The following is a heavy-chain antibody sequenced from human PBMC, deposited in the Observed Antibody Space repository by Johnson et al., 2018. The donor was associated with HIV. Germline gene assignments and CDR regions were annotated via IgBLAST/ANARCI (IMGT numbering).Heavy chain of an antibody. V-gene: IGHV3-11*04. Sequence: QVQLVESGGGLVKPGGSLRLSCAASGFTFSDYYMSWIRQAPGKGLEWVSYIRSGGSTIYYADSVKGRFTISRDNAKNSLYLQMNSLRAEDTAVYYCAGVQWLILDAFDIWGQGTMVTVSS. CDR2: IRSGGSTI. CDR1: GFTFSDYY. J-gene: IGHJ3*02. CDR3: AGVQWLILDAFDI. D-gene: IGHD6-19*01.